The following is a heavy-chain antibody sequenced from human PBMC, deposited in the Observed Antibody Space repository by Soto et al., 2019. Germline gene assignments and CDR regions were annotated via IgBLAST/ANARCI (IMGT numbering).Heavy chain of an antibody. CDR1: GFIFSSYS. CDR2: ISSSGSSI. J-gene: IGHJ4*02. D-gene: IGHD2-15*01. V-gene: IGHV3-21*06. CDR3: ARDQTDSGGYSDS. Sequence: EVQLVESGGGLVKPGGSLRLSCAASGFIFSSYSMNWVRQAPGKGLEWVSSISSSGSSIYYADSVRGRFTTSRDNAKNSLYLQVSNLRAEDTAVYFCARDQTDSGGYSDSWGQGTLVTVSS.